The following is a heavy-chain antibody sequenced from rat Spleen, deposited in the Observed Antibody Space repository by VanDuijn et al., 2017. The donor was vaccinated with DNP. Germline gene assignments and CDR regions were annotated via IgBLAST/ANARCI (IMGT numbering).Heavy chain of an antibody. J-gene: IGHJ3*01. CDR3: ARRYNSGYFDY. CDR1: GFSLTSNG. D-gene: IGHD4-3*01. Sequence: QVQLEESGPGLMQPSETLSLTCTVSGFSLTSNGVGWVRQPLGKGLVWMGRIWPDGSTNYNSAVQSRLSISRDTSKSQVFLKMNSLQPEDTGTYYCARRYNSGYFDYWGQGTLVTVSS. V-gene: IGHV2-72*01. CDR2: IWPDGST.